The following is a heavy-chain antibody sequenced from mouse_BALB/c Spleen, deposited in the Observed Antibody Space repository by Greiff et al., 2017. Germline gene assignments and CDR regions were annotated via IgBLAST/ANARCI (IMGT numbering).Heavy chain of an antibody. CDR3: ARVNWDAYFDY. CDR2: INSNGGST. D-gene: IGHD4-1*01. V-gene: IGHV5-6-3*01. CDR1: GFTFSSYG. J-gene: IGHJ2*01. Sequence: VQLKESGGGLVQPGGSLKLSCAASGFTFSSYGMSWVRQTPDKRLELVATINSNGGSTYYPDSVKGRFTISRDNAKNTLYLQMSSLKSEDTAMYYCARVNWDAYFDYWGQGTTLTVSS.